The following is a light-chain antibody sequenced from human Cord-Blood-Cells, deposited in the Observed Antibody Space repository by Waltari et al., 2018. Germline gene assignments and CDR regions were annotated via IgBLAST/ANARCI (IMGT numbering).Light chain of an antibody. CDR1: QSISSW. CDR2: DAS. J-gene: IGKJ2*01. V-gene: IGKV1-5*01. Sequence: IQMTQSPASLAASVGDRMTVTCRASQSISSWLAWYQQKPGKAPKLLIYDASSLESGVPSSFSGSGSATEFTLTISSLQPDAFATYYCPQSTSYSSTFGQGTKLE. CDR3: PQSTSYSST.